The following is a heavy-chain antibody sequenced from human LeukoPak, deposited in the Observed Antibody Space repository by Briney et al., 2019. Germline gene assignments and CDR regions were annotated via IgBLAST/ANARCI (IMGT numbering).Heavy chain of an antibody. CDR1: GGSLSSYY. CDR3: ARDGSGYDYGFDY. V-gene: IGHV4-59*01. J-gene: IGHJ4*02. Sequence: SETLSLTCTVSGGSLSSYYWSWLRQPPGKGLEGIGYIYYSGSTNYNPSLKSRVTISVDTSKNQFSLKLSSVTAADTAVYYCARDGSGYDYGFDYWGQGTLVTVSS. CDR2: IYYSGST. D-gene: IGHD5-12*01.